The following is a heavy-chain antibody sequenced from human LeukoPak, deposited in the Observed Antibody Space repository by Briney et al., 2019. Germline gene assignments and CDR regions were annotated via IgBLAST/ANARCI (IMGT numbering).Heavy chain of an antibody. CDR2: IYYSGST. D-gene: IGHD3-10*01. Sequence: PSETLSLTCTVSGGSISSSSYYWGWIRQPPGKGLEWIGSIYYSGSTYYNPSLKSRVTISVDTSKNQFSLKLSSVTAADTAVYYCARDNFYYGATPWGQGTLVTVSS. V-gene: IGHV4-39*02. CDR1: GGSISSSSYY. J-gene: IGHJ5*02. CDR3: ARDNFYYGATP.